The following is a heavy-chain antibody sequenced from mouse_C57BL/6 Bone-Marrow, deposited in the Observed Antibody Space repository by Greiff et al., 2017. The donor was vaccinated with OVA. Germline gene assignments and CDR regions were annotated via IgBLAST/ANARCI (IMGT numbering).Heavy chain of an antibody. V-gene: IGHV5-16*01. CDR3: AREGPYFDY. J-gene: IGHJ2*01. CDR1: GFTFSDYY. CDR2: INYDGSST. Sequence: VKLVESEGGLVQPGSSMKLSCTASGFTFSDYYMAWVRQVPEKGLEWVANINYDGSSTYYLDSLKSRFIISRDNAKNILYLQMSSLKSEDTATYYCAREGPYFDYWGQGTTLTVSS.